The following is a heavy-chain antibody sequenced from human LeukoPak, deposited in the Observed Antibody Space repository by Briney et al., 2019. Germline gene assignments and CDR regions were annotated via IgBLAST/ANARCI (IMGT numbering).Heavy chain of an antibody. J-gene: IGHJ6*03. CDR1: GGSFTTYY. CDR3: ARGAADWNTYYYYIDV. V-gene: IGHV4-34*01. Sequence: SETLSLTCAVYGGSFTTYYWNWIRQSPGKGLEWIGEINHTGTTNYNPSLKGRFTISVDTSKNQFSLKVSSVTAADTGVYFCARGAADWNTYYYYIDVWGKGTTVTVSS. CDR2: INHTGTT. D-gene: IGHD1/OR15-1a*01.